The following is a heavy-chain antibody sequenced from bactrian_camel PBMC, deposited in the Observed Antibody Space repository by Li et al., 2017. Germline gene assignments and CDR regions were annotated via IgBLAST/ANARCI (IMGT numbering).Heavy chain of an antibody. CDR2: LSSGNGGT. D-gene: IGHD1*01. V-gene: IGHV3S1*01. CDR1: GYTYSSCC. J-gene: IGHJ4*01. Sequence: HVQLVESGGGLVQPGGSLRLSCAAPGYTYSSCCMAWFRQPPGKEREGVAALSSGNGGTAYAASVRGRFIISQDNNGGTVYLQMNDLKPEDTAMYYCAADSTAVNCRASRTDWTYSGQGTQVTVS.